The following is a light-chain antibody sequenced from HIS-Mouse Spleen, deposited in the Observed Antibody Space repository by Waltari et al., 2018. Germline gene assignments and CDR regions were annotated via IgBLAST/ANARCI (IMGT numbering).Light chain of an antibody. V-gene: IGLV3-21*02. CDR2: DDS. CDR3: QVWDSSSDHYV. J-gene: IGLJ1*01. CDR1: NIGSKR. Sequence: SYVLTQPPSVSVAPGQTARITCGGNNIGSKRGHWYQQKPGQAPGLVVYDDSDRPSGIPERFSGSNSGNTATLTISRVEAGDEADYYCQVWDSSSDHYVFGTGTKVTVL.